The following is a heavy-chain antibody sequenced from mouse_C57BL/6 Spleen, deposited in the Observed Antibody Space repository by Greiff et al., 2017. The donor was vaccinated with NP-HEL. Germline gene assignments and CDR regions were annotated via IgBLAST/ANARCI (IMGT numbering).Heavy chain of an antibody. CDR1: GFNIKDYY. CDR3: ARHGGNGAMDY. D-gene: IGHD2-1*01. Sequence: VQLKQSGAELVKPGASVKLSCTASGFNIKDYYMHWVKQRTEQGLEWIGRIDPEDGETKYVPKFQGKATITADTSSNTAYLQLSSLTSEDTAVYYCARHGGNGAMDYWGQGTSVTVSS. V-gene: IGHV14-2*01. CDR2: IDPEDGET. J-gene: IGHJ4*01.